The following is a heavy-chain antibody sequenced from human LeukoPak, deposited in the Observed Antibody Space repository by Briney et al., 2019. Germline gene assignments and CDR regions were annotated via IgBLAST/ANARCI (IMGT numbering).Heavy chain of an antibody. J-gene: IGHJ4*02. CDR2: INPYTGAA. Sequence: ASVTVSCTASGYTFTENYIHWVRQAPGQGLEWMGLINPYTGAANYTQTFQGRVTMTRDTSVSTAYMHLSGLRSDDTAVYYCARGKSGYSPWGQGTPVTVSS. CDR1: GYTFTENY. V-gene: IGHV1-2*02. D-gene: IGHD3-22*01. CDR3: ARGKSGYSP.